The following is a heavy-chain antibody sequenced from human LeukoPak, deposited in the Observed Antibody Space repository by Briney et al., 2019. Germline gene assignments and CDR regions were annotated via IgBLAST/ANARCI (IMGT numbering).Heavy chain of an antibody. CDR2: INIDGTTT. V-gene: IGHV3-74*01. Sequence: GGSLRLSCAASGFTFSRSWMHWVRQGPGKGLMWVSRINIDGTTTDYADPVKGRFTISRDDAKNTLYLQMNSLTVEDTAVYYCVKSMGVNDNWGQGTLDTVSS. CDR1: GFTFSRSW. D-gene: IGHD1-26*01. J-gene: IGHJ4*02. CDR3: VKSMGVNDN.